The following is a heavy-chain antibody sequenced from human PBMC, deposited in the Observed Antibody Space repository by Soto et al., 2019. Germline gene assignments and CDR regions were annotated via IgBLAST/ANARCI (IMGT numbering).Heavy chain of an antibody. J-gene: IGHJ6*02. CDR1: GGTFSSYA. CDR3: ASKGLTTDYYYGMDV. V-gene: IGHV1-69*06. D-gene: IGHD3-22*01. Sequence: SVKVSCKASGGTFSSYAISWVRQAPGQGLEWMGGIIPIFGTANYAQKFQGRVTITADKSTSTAYMELSSLRSEDTAVYYCASKGLTTDYYYGMDVWGQGTTVTVSS. CDR2: IIPIFGTA.